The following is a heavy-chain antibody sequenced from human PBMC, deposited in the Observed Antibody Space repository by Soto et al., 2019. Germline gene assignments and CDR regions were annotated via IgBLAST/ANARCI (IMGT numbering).Heavy chain of an antibody. CDR2: ISGSGATT. Sequence: EVQLLESGGGLLQPGGSLRLSCSASGFTFNNYDMAWVRQAPGEGLEWVSGISGSGATTYDADCVKGRFTISRDNSKYTLLLQLNSLSAQYTDVYFCDKEGYCTGVSGYFYYFDVWGQGTLVTVSS. V-gene: IGHV3-23*01. D-gene: IGHD2-8*01. J-gene: IGHJ4*02. CDR3: DKEGYCTGVSGYFYYFDV. CDR1: GFTFNNYD.